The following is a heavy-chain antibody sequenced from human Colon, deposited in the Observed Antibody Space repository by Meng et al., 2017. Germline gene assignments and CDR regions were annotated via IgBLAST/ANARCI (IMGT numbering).Heavy chain of an antibody. Sequence: VQVKQWGAGLLKPSATLSLPCVVYGGSFSSYFWTWIRQPPGKGLEWIGEINHSGSTYYNPSLKSRVTISEDTSKNQFSLKLTSVTAADTAVYYCAMRIPQYCPGGNCYSGLGYWGQGTLVTVSS. V-gene: IGHV4-34*01. J-gene: IGHJ4*02. CDR2: INHSGST. CDR1: GGSFSSYF. CDR3: AMRIPQYCPGGNCYSGLGY. D-gene: IGHD2-15*01.